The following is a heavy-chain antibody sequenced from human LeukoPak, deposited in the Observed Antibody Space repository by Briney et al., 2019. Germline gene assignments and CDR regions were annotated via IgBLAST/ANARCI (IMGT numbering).Heavy chain of an antibody. CDR3: ARGVYIAAAQYGY. D-gene: IGHD6-13*01. CDR2: IYYSGTT. Sequence: PSETLSLTCTVSGGSISSYYWSWIRQPPGKGLEWIGYIYYSGTTNYNPSLKSRVSISVDTSKNQFSLKLSSVTAADTAVYYCARGVYIAAAQYGYWGQGTLVTVSS. J-gene: IGHJ4*02. V-gene: IGHV4-59*01. CDR1: GGSISSYY.